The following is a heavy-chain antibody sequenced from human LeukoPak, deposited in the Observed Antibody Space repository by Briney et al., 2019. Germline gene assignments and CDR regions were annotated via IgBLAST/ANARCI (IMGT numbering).Heavy chain of an antibody. CDR3: ATSSDWPYYFHY. J-gene: IGHJ4*02. Sequence: GGSLRLSCAASGITFGTYAMNWVRQAPGKGLEWASTVSGSGVATYFADSVKGRLTISRDNSKNTLFLEMNNLRAEDAAVYYCATSSDWPYYFHYWGQGTLVTVSS. V-gene: IGHV3-23*01. D-gene: IGHD2-21*01. CDR2: VSGSGVAT. CDR1: GITFGTYA.